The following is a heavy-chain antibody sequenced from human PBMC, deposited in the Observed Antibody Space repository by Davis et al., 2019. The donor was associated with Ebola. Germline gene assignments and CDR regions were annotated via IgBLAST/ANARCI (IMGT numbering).Heavy chain of an antibody. V-gene: IGHV1-8*01. CDR2: MNPNSGNT. D-gene: IGHD6-13*01. CDR3: TISRIAAAGTDDY. CDR1: GYTFTSYD. J-gene: IGHJ4*02. Sequence: ASVKVSCKASGYTFTSYDINWVRQATGQGLEWMGWMNPNSGNTGYAQKFQGRVTMTRNTSISTAYMELSSLKTEDTAVYYCTISRIAAAGTDDYWGQGTLVTVSS.